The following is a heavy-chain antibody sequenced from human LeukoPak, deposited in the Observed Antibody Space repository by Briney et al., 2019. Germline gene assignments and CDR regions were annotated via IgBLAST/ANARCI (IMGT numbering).Heavy chain of an antibody. D-gene: IGHD2-2*01. CDR2: ISAYNGNT. CDR1: GYTFTSYG. CDR3: ARKSLGYCSSTTCYGSMDV. V-gene: IGHV1-18*01. Sequence: ASVKVSCKASGYTFTSYGISWVRQAPGQGLEWMGWISAYNGNTNYAQKLQGRVTMTTDTSTSTAYMELSRLRSDDTAVYYCARKSLGYCSSTTCYGSMDVWGKGTTVTVSS. J-gene: IGHJ6*03.